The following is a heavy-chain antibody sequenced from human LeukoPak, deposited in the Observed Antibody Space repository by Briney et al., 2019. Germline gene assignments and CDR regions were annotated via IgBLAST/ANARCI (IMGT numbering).Heavy chain of an antibody. Sequence: SETLSLTCAVSGASMNTHSWSWIRQPPGKGPEWIGYMLDTVTTKDNPSLKSRFTLSADTSKNQFSLRLTSVTAADTAVYYCSTIKRGNIFGYFDFWGQGIPVTVSS. CDR1: GASMNTHS. D-gene: IGHD5-18*01. CDR2: MLDTVTT. CDR3: STIKRGNIFGYFDF. V-gene: IGHV4-59*11. J-gene: IGHJ4*02.